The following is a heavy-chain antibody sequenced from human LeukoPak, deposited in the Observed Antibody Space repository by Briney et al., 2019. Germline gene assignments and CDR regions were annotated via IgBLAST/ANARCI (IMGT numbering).Heavy chain of an antibody. CDR2: IYSGGST. CDR3: ARDLAWRVAGTDYYYGMDV. CDR1: GFTVSSNY. J-gene: IGHJ6*02. Sequence: GGSLRLSCAASGFTVSSNYMSWVRQAPGKGLEWVSVIYSGGSTYYADSVKGRFTISRDNSKNTLYLQMNSLRAADTAVYYCARDLAWRVAGTDYYYGMDVWGQGTTATVSS. D-gene: IGHD6-19*01. V-gene: IGHV3-53*01.